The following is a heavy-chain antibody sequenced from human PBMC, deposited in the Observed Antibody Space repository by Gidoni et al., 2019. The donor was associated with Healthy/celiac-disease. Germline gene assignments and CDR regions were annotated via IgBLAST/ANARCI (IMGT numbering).Heavy chain of an antibody. CDR3: ARGLGYCSSTSCPSIFWFDP. J-gene: IGHJ5*02. V-gene: IGHV1-8*01. CDR2: MNPNSGNT. Sequence: QVQLVQSGAEVKKPGASVKVSCKASGYTFTSYDINWVRQATGQGLEWMGWMNPNSGNTGYAQKFQGRVTMTRNTSISTAYMGLSSLRSEDTAVYYCARGLGYCSSTSCPSIFWFDPWGQGTLVTVSS. CDR1: GYTFTSYD. D-gene: IGHD2-2*01.